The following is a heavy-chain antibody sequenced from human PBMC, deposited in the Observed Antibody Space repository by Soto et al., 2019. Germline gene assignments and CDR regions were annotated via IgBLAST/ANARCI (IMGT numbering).Heavy chain of an antibody. Sequence: GGSLRLSCAASGFTFSSYAMSWVRQAPGKGLEWVSAISGSGDSTYDAESVKGRFTISRDNSKNTLYLQMNSLRAEVTSVYYCAKGIYSYGYNSFDYWSQGTLVTVSS. CDR1: GFTFSSYA. D-gene: IGHD5-18*01. V-gene: IGHV3-23*01. J-gene: IGHJ4*02. CDR3: AKGIYSYGYNSFDY. CDR2: ISGSGDST.